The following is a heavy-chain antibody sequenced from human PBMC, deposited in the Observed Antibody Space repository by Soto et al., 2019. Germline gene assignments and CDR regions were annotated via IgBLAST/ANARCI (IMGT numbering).Heavy chain of an antibody. J-gene: IGHJ6*02. CDR1: GASIRSYY. V-gene: IGHV4-59*01. CDR2: IYYTGST. CDR3: ARDQYDFRSGSYYYAMEV. Sequence: ASETLSLTCSVSGASIRSYYWHWIRQPPGKGLEWIGYIYYTGSTNYNPSLKGRVTMSVDTSRDQVSLRLRSVTRADTAVYYCARDQYDFRSGSYYYAMEVWGQGTKVTVSS. D-gene: IGHD3-3*01.